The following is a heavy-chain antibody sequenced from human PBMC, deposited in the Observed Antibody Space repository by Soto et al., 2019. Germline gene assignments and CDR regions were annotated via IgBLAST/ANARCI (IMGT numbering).Heavy chain of an antibody. D-gene: IGHD3-9*01. Sequence: QVQLVQSGAEVKKPGASVKVSCKASGYTFTSYGISWVRQAPGQGLEWMGGISAYNCNTNYAQKLQGRVTMPTDTSTSTAYMALRSLRSDDTAVYYCAREHQYYDLLPGYAPAYWGQGHLVTVSS. J-gene: IGHJ4*02. CDR1: GYTFTSYG. CDR3: AREHQYYDLLPGYAPAY. V-gene: IGHV1-18*01. CDR2: ISAYNCNT.